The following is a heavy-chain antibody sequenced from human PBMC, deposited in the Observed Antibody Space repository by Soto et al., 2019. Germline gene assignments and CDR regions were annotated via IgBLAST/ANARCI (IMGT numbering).Heavy chain of an antibody. D-gene: IGHD3-22*01. CDR1: GGSISSYY. Sequence: PSETLSLTCTVSGGSISSYYWSWIRQPPGKGLEWIGYIYYSGSTNYNPSLKSRVTISVDTSKNQFSLKLSSVTAADTAVYYCARDGGYYASSGPNHQFDIWGPGTLVTVSS. CDR2: IYYSGST. CDR3: ARDGGYYASSGPNHQFDI. V-gene: IGHV4-59*01. J-gene: IGHJ3*02.